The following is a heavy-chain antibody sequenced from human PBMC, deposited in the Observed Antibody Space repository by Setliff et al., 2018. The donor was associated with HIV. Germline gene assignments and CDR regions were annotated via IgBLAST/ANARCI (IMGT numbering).Heavy chain of an antibody. CDR3: ATDLAIFGVVTPLNY. CDR1: GYSFTDHY. V-gene: IGHV1-69-2*01. J-gene: IGHJ4*02. CDR2: IDPEINDT. Sequence: ASVKVSCKTSGYSFTDHYMHWVQQAPGKGLEWMGRIDPEINDTVYADKFQGRITITADTSTDTDFLKLSSLSSDDTAVYYCATDLAIFGVVTPLNYWGQGTLVTVSS. D-gene: IGHD3-3*01.